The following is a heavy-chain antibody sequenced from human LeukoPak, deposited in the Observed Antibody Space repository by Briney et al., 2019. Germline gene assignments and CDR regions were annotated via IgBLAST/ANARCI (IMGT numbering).Heavy chain of an antibody. CDR2: INHSGST. CDR1: GGSFSGYY. J-gene: IGHJ4*02. D-gene: IGHD3-22*01. V-gene: IGHV4-34*01. Sequence: PSETLSLTCAVYGGSFSGYYWSWIRQPPGKGLEWIEEINHSGSTNYNPSLKRRVTISVDTSKNQFSLKLSSVTAADTAVYYCARGRRDYYDSSGYLYFDYWGQGTLVTVSS. CDR3: ARGRRDYYDSSGYLYFDY.